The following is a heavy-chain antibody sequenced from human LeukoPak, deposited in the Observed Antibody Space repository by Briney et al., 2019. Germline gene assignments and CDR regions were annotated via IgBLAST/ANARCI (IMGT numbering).Heavy chain of an antibody. CDR3: ARGLLHSSGDSGCDI. CDR1: GYTFSSYD. CDR2: MNPNSGNT. J-gene: IGHJ3*02. D-gene: IGHD2-15*01. Sequence: ASVKVSFKASGYTFSSYDINWVRQATGQGLEWMGWMNPNSGNTGYAQKFQGRVTMTRNTSISTAYMELSSLRSEDTAVYYCARGLLHSSGDSGCDIWGEGTMVTVSS. V-gene: IGHV1-8*01.